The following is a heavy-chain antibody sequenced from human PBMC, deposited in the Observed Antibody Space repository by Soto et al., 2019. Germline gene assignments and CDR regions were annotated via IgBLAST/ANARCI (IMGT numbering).Heavy chain of an antibody. CDR2: INSDGSRT. D-gene: IGHD1-26*01. CDR3: ERASYRGLYFGC. CDR1: GFTFTDYW. V-gene: IGHV3-74*01. Sequence: PGGSLRLSCAASGFTFTDYWTHWVRQAPGKGLVWVSRINSDGSRTSYADSVTGRFTISRDNAKNTLYLQMNSLRVEDTALYYCERASYRGLYFGCWGQGTLVSVSS. J-gene: IGHJ4*02.